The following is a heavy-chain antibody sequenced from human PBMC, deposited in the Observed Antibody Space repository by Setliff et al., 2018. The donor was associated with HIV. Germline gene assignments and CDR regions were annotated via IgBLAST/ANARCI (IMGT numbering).Heavy chain of an antibody. Sequence: GSLLKISCVASGFTFRNYGIHWVRQAPGKGLEWVAIIWYDGSNEHYADSVKGRFTISRDNSENTLYLQMNNLRAEDTAVYYCAKDMFSGFSSALDYWGQGTLVTVSS. J-gene: IGHJ4*02. CDR2: IWYDGSNE. V-gene: IGHV3-33*06. D-gene: IGHD3-22*01. CDR3: AKDMFSGFSSALDY. CDR1: GFTFRNYG.